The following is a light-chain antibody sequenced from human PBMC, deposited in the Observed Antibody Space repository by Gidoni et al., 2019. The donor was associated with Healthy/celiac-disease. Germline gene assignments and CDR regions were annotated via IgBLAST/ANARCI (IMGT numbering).Light chain of an antibody. CDR1: QSISSY. CDR3: QQSYSTPPL. CDR2: AAS. J-gene: IGKJ2*01. V-gene: IGKV1-39*01. Sequence: DIQMTQSPSSLSASVGDRVTITCRASQSISSYLNWYQQKPGKAPKLLIYAASSLQSGVPSRFSGSGSGTEFTLTISSLQPEDFATYYCQQSYSTPPLFGQXTKLEIK.